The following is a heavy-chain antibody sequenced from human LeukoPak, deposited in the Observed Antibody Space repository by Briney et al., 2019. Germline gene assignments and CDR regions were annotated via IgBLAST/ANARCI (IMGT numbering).Heavy chain of an antibody. J-gene: IGHJ4*02. CDR1: GGSISSGDYY. CDR3: ARYYGILTGFDY. V-gene: IGHV4-30-4*01. Sequence: PSETLSPTCTVSGGSISSGDYYWSWIRQPPGKGLEWIGYIYYSGSTYYNPSLKSRVTISVDTSKNQFSLKLSSVTAADTAVYYCARYYGILTGFDYWGQGTLVTVSS. CDR2: IYYSGST. D-gene: IGHD3-9*01.